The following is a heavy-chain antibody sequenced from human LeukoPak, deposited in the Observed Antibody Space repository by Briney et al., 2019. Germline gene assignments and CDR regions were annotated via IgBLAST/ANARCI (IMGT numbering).Heavy chain of an antibody. D-gene: IGHD5-24*01. J-gene: IGHJ5*02. CDR3: ARHPSGRGWLHQGGWFDP. Sequence: PSETLSLTCAVYGWSFSGYYWSWIRQPPGKGLEWIGYIYYNGYTAYNPSLKRRVTISLHTYKNKCSVRLSSVTATDTAVYYCARHPSGRGWLHQGGWFDPWGKGTLVTVSS. V-gene: IGHV4-59*08. CDR2: IYYNGYT. CDR1: GWSFSGYY.